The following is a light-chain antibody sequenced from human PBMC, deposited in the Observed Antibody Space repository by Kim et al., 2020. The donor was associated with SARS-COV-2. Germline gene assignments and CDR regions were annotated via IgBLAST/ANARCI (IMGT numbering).Light chain of an antibody. V-gene: IGKV1-39*01. J-gene: IGKJ2*03. CDR3: QQNYNTPYS. CDR1: QSIGRF. Sequence: STSVGSSVTITVGASQSIGRFVNCYHQKPENAPGRLIYSASTLQSGVPSRFSRSISATDFTLSIDSLQPEDFAAYFCQQNYNTPYSFGQGTKLEI. CDR2: SAS.